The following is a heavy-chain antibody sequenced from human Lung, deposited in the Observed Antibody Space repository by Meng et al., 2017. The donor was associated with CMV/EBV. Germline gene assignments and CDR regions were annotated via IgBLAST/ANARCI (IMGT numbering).Heavy chain of an antibody. J-gene: IGHJ4*02. CDR3: ARGKQDAWELLAY. CDR2: IDDSGST. CDR1: GLSISSNIR. V-gene: IGHV4-4*02. Sequence: QIKRLAWVSGLVKPSGTLSLTCGVSGLSISSNIRWTWVRQPPGKGLEWIGDIDDSGSTNYNPSLNSRISISLDKSKNHFSLKVNSVTAADTAVYYCARGKQDAWELLAYWGQGALVTVSS. D-gene: IGHD1-26*01.